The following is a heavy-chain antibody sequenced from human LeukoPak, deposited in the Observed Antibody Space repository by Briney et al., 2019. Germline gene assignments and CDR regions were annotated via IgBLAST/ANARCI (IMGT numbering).Heavy chain of an antibody. D-gene: IGHD3-3*01. J-gene: IGHJ3*02. CDR2: INTKTGNP. CDR1: GYTFTSYA. Sequence: GASVKVSCKASGYTFTSYAMNWVRQAPGQGLEWMGWINTKTGNPTYAQGFTGRFVFSLDTSVSTAYLQISSLKAEDTAVYYCATPYYDFWSGYFPDAFDIWGQGTMVTVSS. CDR3: ATPYYDFWSGYFPDAFDI. V-gene: IGHV7-4-1*02.